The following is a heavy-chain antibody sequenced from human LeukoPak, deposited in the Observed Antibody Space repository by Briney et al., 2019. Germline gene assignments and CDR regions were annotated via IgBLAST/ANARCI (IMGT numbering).Heavy chain of an antibody. CDR2: IDSSGRSI. V-gene: IGHV3-48*03. Sequence: GGSLRLSCAASGFTFSSYEMNWVRQAPGKGLEWVSYIDSSGRSIHYADSVKGRFTISRDNAKNSLYLQMNSLRAEDTAVYYCARALNYDFWSGYYTQIDAFDIWGQGTMVTVSS. D-gene: IGHD3-3*01. CDR3: ARALNYDFWSGYYTQIDAFDI. J-gene: IGHJ3*02. CDR1: GFTFSSYE.